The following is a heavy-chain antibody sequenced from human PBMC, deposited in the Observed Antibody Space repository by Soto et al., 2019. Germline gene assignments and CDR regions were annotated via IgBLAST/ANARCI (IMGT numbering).Heavy chain of an antibody. Sequence: GGSLRLSCAASGFTFSSYGMHWVRQAPGKGLEWVAVIWYDGSNKYYADSVKGRFTISRDNSKNTLYLQMNSLRAEDTAVYYCARGVIYCSGGSCLHLPGAFDIWGQGTMVTVSS. CDR1: GFTFSSYG. J-gene: IGHJ3*02. D-gene: IGHD2-15*01. CDR3: ARGVIYCSGGSCLHLPGAFDI. V-gene: IGHV3-33*01. CDR2: IWYDGSNK.